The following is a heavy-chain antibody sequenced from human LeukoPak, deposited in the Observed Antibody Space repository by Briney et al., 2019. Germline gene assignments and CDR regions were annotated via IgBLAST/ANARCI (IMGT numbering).Heavy chain of an antibody. CDR2: INHRGST. Sequence: SETLSLTCVVYGGSFSGYHWSWIRQSPGKGLEWIGEINHRGSTNYNPSLKRRVTMSLDTSKNQFSLKLSSVTAADTAVYYCAKSLYGSGSYYNWFDPWGQGTLVTVSS. V-gene: IGHV4-34*01. CDR3: AKSLYGSGSYYNWFDP. CDR1: GGSFSGYH. D-gene: IGHD3-10*01. J-gene: IGHJ5*02.